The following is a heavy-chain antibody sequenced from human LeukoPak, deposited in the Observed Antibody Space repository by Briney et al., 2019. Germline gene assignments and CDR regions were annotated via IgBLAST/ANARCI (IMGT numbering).Heavy chain of an antibody. V-gene: IGHV4-61*02. Sequence: PSQTLSLTCTVSGGSISSGSYYWSWIRQPAGKGLEYVGRIYTSGSTNYNPSLKSRVTMSVDTSKNQFSLKLSSVTAADTAVYYCARETGYGSGSYRSYYYYYMDVWGKGTTVTISS. CDR3: ARETGYGSGSYRSYYYYYMDV. D-gene: IGHD3-10*01. CDR2: IYTSGST. J-gene: IGHJ6*03. CDR1: GGSISSGSYY.